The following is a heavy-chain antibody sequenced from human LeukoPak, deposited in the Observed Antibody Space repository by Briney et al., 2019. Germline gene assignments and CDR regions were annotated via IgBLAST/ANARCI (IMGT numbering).Heavy chain of an antibody. CDR3: ASHQGGSYSLAWFDP. Sequence: GGSLRLSCAAPGFTFDDYGMSWVRQAPGRGLEWVSGINWNGGSTGYADSVKGRFTISRDNAKNSLYLQMNSLRAEDTALYYCASHQGGSYSLAWFDPWGQGTLVTVSS. CDR1: GFTFDDYG. D-gene: IGHD1-26*01. CDR2: INWNGGST. J-gene: IGHJ5*02. V-gene: IGHV3-20*04.